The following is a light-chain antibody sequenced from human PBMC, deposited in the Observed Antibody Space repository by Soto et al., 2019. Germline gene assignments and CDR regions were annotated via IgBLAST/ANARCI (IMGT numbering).Light chain of an antibody. CDR3: CAYAGSNTLV. CDR2: DVT. V-gene: IGLV2-11*01. J-gene: IGLJ2*01. Sequence: QSVLTQPRSVSGSPGQSVTISCTGTSSDVGGYNYVSWYQQHPGKAPKLIIYDVTKRPSGVPDRLSGSKSGNTASLTISGLQAEDEADYHCCAYAGSNTLVFGGGTKLTVL. CDR1: SSDVGGYNY.